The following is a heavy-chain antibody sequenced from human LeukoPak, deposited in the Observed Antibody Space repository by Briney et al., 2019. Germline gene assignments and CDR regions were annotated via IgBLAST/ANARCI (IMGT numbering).Heavy chain of an antibody. V-gene: IGHV4-34*01. CDR3: ARGLADYSSSSLYFDY. J-gene: IGHJ4*02. D-gene: IGHD6-6*01. CDR1: GGSFSGYY. CDR2: INHSGST. Sequence: SETLSLTCAVYGGSFSGYYWSWIRQPPGKGLEWIGEINHSGSTNYNPSLKSRVTISVDTSKNQFSLKLSSVTAADTAVYYCARGLADYSSSSLYFDYWGQGTLVTVSS.